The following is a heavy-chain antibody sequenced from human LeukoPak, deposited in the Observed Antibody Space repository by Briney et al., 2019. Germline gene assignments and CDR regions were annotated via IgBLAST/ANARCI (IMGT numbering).Heavy chain of an antibody. J-gene: IGHJ3*02. CDR1: GGSISSGDYS. CDR3: ARLGRPERNDAFDI. Sequence: PSETLSLTCAVSGGSISSGDYSWSWIRQPPGKGLEWIGYIFHSGSTYYNPSLKSRVTISVDRSKNQFSLKLSSVTAADTAVYYCARLGRPERNDAFDIWGQGTMVTVSS. D-gene: IGHD1-1*01. V-gene: IGHV4-30-2*01. CDR2: IFHSGST.